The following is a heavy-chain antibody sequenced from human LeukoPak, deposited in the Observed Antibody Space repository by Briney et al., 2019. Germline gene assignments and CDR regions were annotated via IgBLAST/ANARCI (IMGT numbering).Heavy chain of an antibody. V-gene: IGHV1-46*01. CDR3: ARVDPACGTSCAEFDY. J-gene: IGHJ4*02. CDR1: GYTFTSYY. Sequence: ASVKVSCKASGYTFTSYYMHWVRQAPGQGLEWMGIINPSGGSTSYAQKFQGRVTMTRDTSTSTAYMELRSLRSDDTAVYYCARVDPACGTSCAEFDYWGQGTLVTVSS. D-gene: IGHD2-2*01. CDR2: INPSGGST.